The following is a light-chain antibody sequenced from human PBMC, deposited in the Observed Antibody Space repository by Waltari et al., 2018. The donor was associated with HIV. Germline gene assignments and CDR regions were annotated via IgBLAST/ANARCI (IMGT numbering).Light chain of an antibody. CDR1: QSVATY. CDR3: QQRSIPIT. Sequence: EIMLTQSPATLSLSPGERATLSCRASQSVATYLAWFQQKPGQAPRPLFYDASNRATGIPARFTRSGSGTDFTLTISSLEPEDFGVYYCQQRSIPITFGQGTRLEI. CDR2: DAS. J-gene: IGKJ5*01. V-gene: IGKV3-11*01.